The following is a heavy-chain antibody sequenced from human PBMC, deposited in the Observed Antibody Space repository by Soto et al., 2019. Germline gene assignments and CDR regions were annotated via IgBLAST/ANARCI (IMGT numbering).Heavy chain of an antibody. Sequence: SLRLYCAASGFTFSSYSMSWVRQAPGKGLEWVSAISGSGGSTYYADSVKGRFTISRDNSKNTLYLQMNSLRAEDTAVYYCAKDGRIVVVPTSRFDPWGQGTLVTVSS. V-gene: IGHV3-23*01. CDR3: AKDGRIVVVPTSRFDP. J-gene: IGHJ5*02. CDR1: GFTFSSYS. CDR2: ISGSGGST. D-gene: IGHD2-2*01.